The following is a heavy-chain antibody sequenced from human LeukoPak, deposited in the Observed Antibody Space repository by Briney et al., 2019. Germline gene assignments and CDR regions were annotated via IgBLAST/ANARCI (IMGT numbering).Heavy chain of an antibody. CDR1: GFSFSSYG. V-gene: IGHV3-30*02. D-gene: IGHD6-19*01. CDR3: ARILDSAWGEPGY. CDR2: IRSDGSNK. J-gene: IGHJ4*02. Sequence: GGSLRLSCAGSGFSFSSYGMHWVRQAPGKGLEWMAFIRSDGSNKYYADSVKGRFTISRDNSKNTLYLQMNSPRAEDTAVYYCARILDSAWGEPGYWGQGTLVTVSS.